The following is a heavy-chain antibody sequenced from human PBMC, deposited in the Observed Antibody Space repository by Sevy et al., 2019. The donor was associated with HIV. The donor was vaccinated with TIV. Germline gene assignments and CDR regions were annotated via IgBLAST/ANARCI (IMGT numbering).Heavy chain of an antibody. J-gene: IGHJ6*02. CDR2: ISAYNGNT. Sequence: ASVKVSCKASGYTFTSYGISWVRQAPGQGLEWMGWISAYNGNTNYAQKLQDRVTMTTDTSTSTAYMELRSLRSDDTAVYYCARDRGLTMVRGGYYYYYYGMDVWGQGTTVTVSS. D-gene: IGHD3-10*01. CDR1: GYTFTSYG. V-gene: IGHV1-18*01. CDR3: ARDRGLTMVRGGYYYYYYGMDV.